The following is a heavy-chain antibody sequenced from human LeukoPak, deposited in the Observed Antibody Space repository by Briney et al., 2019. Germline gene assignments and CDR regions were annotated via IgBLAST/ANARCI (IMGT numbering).Heavy chain of an antibody. V-gene: IGHV3-9*03. J-gene: IGHJ4*02. D-gene: IGHD6-19*01. CDR3: AKASGWYGAPFDY. CDR2: ISWNSGSI. CDR1: GFTFDDYA. Sequence: GRSLRLSCAASGFTFDDYAMHWVRQAPGKGLEWVSGISWNSGSIGYADSVKGRFTISRDNAKNSLYLQMISLRAEDMALYYCAKASGWYGAPFDYWGQGTLVTVSS.